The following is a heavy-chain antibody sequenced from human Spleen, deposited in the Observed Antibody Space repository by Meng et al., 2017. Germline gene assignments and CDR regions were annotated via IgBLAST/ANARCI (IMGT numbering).Heavy chain of an antibody. V-gene: IGHV7-4-1*02. Sequence: QVQLFQSGSELKEPGASVKVSCKASGYTFTISTMNWVRQAPGQGLEWMGWINTNTGNPTYAQGFAGRFVFSLDTSVSAAYLQINNLKTEDTAVYYCVRGYNHGSGSYYLLDYWGQGTLVTVSS. CDR2: INTNTGNP. J-gene: IGHJ4*02. CDR1: GYTFTIST. D-gene: IGHD3-10*01. CDR3: VRGYNHGSGSYYLLDY.